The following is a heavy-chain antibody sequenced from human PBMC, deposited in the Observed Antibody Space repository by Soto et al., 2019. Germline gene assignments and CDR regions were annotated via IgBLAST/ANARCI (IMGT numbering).Heavy chain of an antibody. V-gene: IGHV3-30*03. CDR3: VRYFLLWFGDPTIY. D-gene: IGHD3-10*01. J-gene: IGHJ4*02. Sequence: ESGGGVVPPGRSLRLSCAASGFTFSRYGMHSVRQAPGKGLEWVAVISYHGSNKYYADSVDGRFTISRDNATITLYLQMNSLTADDTAEHYFVRYFLLWFGDPTIYCGQGTLVTVSS. CDR2: ISYHGSNK. CDR1: GFTFSRYG.